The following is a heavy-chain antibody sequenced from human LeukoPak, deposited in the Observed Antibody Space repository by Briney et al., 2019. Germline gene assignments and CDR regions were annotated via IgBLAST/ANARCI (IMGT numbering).Heavy chain of an antibody. J-gene: IGHJ4*02. CDR3: AKLGAYDFWTQFDY. Sequence: GGSLRLSCAASGFTFSSYSMNWDRQAPGKGLEWVSYISSSSSTIYYADSVKGRFTISRDNSKNTLYLQMNSLRAEDTAVYYCAKLGAYDFWTQFDYWGQGTLVTVSS. V-gene: IGHV3-48*01. CDR2: ISSSSSTI. CDR1: GFTFSSYS. D-gene: IGHD3-3*01.